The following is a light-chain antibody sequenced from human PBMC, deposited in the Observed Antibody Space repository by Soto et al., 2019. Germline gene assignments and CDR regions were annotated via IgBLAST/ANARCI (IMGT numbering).Light chain of an antibody. CDR2: DDD. CDR1: SSNIGGNS. CDR3: GSWDSSLSAYV. Sequence: VLTQPPSVSAAPGQRVTISCSGSSSNIGGNSVSWYQQLPGTAPKLLIYDDDKRPSGIPDRFSGSKSGTSATLGITGFQTGDEAADYCGSWDSSLSAYVFGTGTKVTVL. J-gene: IGLJ1*01. V-gene: IGLV1-51*01.